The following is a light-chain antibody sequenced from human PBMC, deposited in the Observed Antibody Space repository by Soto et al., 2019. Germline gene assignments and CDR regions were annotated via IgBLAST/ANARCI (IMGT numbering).Light chain of an antibody. CDR2: EVS. V-gene: IGKV2D-29*01. J-gene: IGKJ4*01. CDR3: MQSLHLPLT. CDR1: QSLLDSNGKTF. Sequence: DIVMTQTPLSLSVTPGQPASISCKSSQSLLDSNGKTFLYWYVQTPGHPPQLLIYEVSNRFAGVPARFSGSGSETDFTLKISRVEAEDFAVYYCMQSLHLPLTFGGGTRVEMK.